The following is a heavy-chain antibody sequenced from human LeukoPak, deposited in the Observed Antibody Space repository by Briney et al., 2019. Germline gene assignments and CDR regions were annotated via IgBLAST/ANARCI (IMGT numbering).Heavy chain of an antibody. Sequence: GGSLRLSCAASGFTFSSYSMNWVRQAPGKGLEWVSSISSSSSYIYYADSMKGRFTISRDNAKSSLYLQMNSLRAEDTAVYYCARGHPPDYDFWSGHYYFDYWGQGTLVTVSS. V-gene: IGHV3-21*01. CDR1: GFTFSSYS. D-gene: IGHD3-3*01. J-gene: IGHJ4*02. CDR3: ARGHPPDYDFWSGHYYFDY. CDR2: ISSSSSYI.